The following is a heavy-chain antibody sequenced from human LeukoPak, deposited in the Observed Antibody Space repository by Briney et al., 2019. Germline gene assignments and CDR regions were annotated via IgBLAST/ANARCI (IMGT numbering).Heavy chain of an antibody. CDR2: ISTSSSYI. J-gene: IGHJ4*02. D-gene: IGHD3-10*01. CDR1: GFIFRSYE. CDR3: ARVYQGVSLFDGIDY. V-gene: IGHV3-21*01. Sequence: GGSLRLSCAASGFIFRSYEMNWIRQTPGKGLEWVSSISTSSSYINYADSVKGRFTISRDNAKKSLYLQMNSLRAEDTAVYYCARVYQGVSLFDGIDYWGQGTLVTVSS.